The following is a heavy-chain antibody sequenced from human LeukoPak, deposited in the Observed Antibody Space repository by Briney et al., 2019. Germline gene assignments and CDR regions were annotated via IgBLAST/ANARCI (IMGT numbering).Heavy chain of an antibody. CDR2: IIPILGIA. Sequence: SVKVSCKASGGTFSSYAISWVRQAPGQGLEWMGRIIPILGIANYAQKFQGRVTITADKSTSTAYMELSSLRSEDTAVYYCARETVAKDRNYFDYWGQGTLVTVSS. V-gene: IGHV1-69*04. CDR3: ARETVAKDRNYFDY. CDR1: GGTFSSYA. J-gene: IGHJ4*02. D-gene: IGHD2-15*01.